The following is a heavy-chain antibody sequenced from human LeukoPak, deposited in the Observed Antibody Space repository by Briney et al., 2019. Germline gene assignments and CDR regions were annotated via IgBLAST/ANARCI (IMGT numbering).Heavy chain of an antibody. CDR2: ISGSGGST. CDR3: AKDMYDYCSSTSCGSPYYYGMDV. D-gene: IGHD2-2*01. CDR1: GFTFSSYA. Sequence: GGSLRLSCAASGFTFSSYAMSWVRQAPGKGLEWVSAISGSGGSTYYADSVKGRFTISRDNAKNSLYLQMNSLRAEDTALYHCAKDMYDYCSSTSCGSPYYYGMDVWGQGTTVTVSS. J-gene: IGHJ6*02. V-gene: IGHV3-23*01.